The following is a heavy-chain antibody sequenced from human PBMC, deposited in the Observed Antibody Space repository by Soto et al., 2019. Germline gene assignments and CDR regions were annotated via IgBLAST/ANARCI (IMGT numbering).Heavy chain of an antibody. CDR3: ATQSYSNSGAYYYSAMDV. CDR1: CGSISSGGYS. Sequence: TLSLTCAVSCGSISSGGYSWSWIRQPPGKGLEWIGYIYQSGSTYYNPSLKSRVTISVDRSRNQFSLKLSSVTAADTAVYFCATQSYSNSGAYYYSAMDVWGQGTTVTVSS. D-gene: IGHD4-4*01. CDR2: IYQSGST. J-gene: IGHJ6*02. V-gene: IGHV4-30-2*01.